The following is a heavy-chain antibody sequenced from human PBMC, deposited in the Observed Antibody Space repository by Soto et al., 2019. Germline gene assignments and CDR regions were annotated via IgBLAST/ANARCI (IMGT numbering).Heavy chain of an antibody. V-gene: IGHV4-61*01. D-gene: IGHD1-7*01. CDR3: ARMRENNINYDDALDL. CDR1: GASVSSATYY. CDR2: VYYSGST. Sequence: SETLSLTCTVSGASVSSATYYWNWIRQPPGKPVEWIGYVYYSGSTNYNPSLKSRVTISLDTSKDQFSLKLSSVTAADTAVYYRARMRENNINYDDALDLWGPGTTVT. J-gene: IGHJ6*02.